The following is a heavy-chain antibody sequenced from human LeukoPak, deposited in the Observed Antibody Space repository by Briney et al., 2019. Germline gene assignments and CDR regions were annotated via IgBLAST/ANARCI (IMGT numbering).Heavy chain of an antibody. Sequence: PGGSLRPSCAASGFTFDDYGMSWVRQVPGKGLEWVSGINWNGGSTGYADSVKGRFTISRDNAKNSLYLQMNSLRAEDTALYYCARVFGYSYGLGYFDYWGQGTLVTVSS. CDR3: ARVFGYSYGLGYFDY. CDR1: GFTFDDYG. CDR2: INWNGGST. J-gene: IGHJ4*02. D-gene: IGHD5-18*01. V-gene: IGHV3-20*04.